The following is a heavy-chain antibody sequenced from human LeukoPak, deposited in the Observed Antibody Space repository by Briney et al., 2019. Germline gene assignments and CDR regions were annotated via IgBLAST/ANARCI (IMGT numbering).Heavy chain of an antibody. D-gene: IGHD1-1*01. CDR2: ISSSSSYI. V-gene: IGHV3-21*01. CDR3: ARDTPGYNWNDGCFDY. CDR1: GFTFSSYS. Sequence: GGSLRLSCAASGFTFSSYSMNWVRQAPGKWLEWVSSISSSSSYIYYADSVKGRFTISRDNAKNSLYLQMNSLRAEDTAVYYCARDTPGYNWNDGCFDYWGQGTLVTVSS. J-gene: IGHJ4*02.